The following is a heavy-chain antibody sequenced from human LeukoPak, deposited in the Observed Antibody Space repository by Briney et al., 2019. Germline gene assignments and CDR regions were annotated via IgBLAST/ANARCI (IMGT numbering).Heavy chain of an antibody. CDR3: ARRASGSGGTQAGMDV. J-gene: IGHJ6*02. CDR1: GGSIRSDVHY. Sequence: SETLSLTCTVSGGSIRSDVHYWDWIRQPPGKGLEWIGSILYTGSSWVKPSLNSRASISVDTSNNQFSLRLRSVHAPDTALYHCARRASGSGGTQAGMDVWGQGTTVTVSS. D-gene: IGHD2-15*01. CDR2: ILYTGSS. V-gene: IGHV4-39*01.